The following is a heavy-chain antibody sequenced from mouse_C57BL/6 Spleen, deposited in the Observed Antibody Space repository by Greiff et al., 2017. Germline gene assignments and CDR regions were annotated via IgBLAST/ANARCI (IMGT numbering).Heavy chain of an antibody. D-gene: IGHD1-1*01. CDR1: GFTFSDYG. CDR3: ARREAYYGSSYAMDY. V-gene: IGHV5-17*01. CDR2: ISSGSSTI. J-gene: IGHJ4*01. Sequence: EVQRVESGGGLVKPGGSLKLSCAASGFTFSDYGMHWVRQAPEKGLEWVAYISSGSSTIYYADTVKGRFTISRDNAKNTLFLQMTSLRSEDTAMYYCARREAYYGSSYAMDYWGQGTSVTVSS.